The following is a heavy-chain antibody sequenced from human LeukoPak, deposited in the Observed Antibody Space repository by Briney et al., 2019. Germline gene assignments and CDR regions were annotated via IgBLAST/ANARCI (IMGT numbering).Heavy chain of an antibody. V-gene: IGHV1-46*01. J-gene: IGHJ4*02. D-gene: IGHD3-22*01. Sequence: ASVKVSCKASGDTFTSYLMHWMRQAPGQGLEWMGILNPSSGSTSYAQKFQGRVTMTRDTSSSTFYMELRSLQSEDTAVYYCARDGEYYDSSGSYFDYWGQGTLVTVSS. CDR2: LNPSSGST. CDR3: ARDGEYYDSSGSYFDY. CDR1: GDTFTSYL.